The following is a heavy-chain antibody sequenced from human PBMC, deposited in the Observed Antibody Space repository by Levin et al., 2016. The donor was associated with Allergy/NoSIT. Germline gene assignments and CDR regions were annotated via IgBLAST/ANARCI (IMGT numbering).Heavy chain of an antibody. CDR3: ARTAVGTGGALDI. CDR2: ITRSSSDM. CDR1: GFIFSKYS. V-gene: IGHV3-21*01. Sequence: GGSLRLSCAASGFIFSKYSMNWVRQAPGKGLKWVSAITRSSSDMYYADSVKGRFSISRDNAKNSLYLQIQTLRVEDTAVYYCARTAVGTGGALDIWGQGTMVTV. D-gene: IGHD6-13*01. J-gene: IGHJ3*02.